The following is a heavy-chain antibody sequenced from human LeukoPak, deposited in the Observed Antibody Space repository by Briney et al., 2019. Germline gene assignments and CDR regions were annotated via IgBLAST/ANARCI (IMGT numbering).Heavy chain of an antibody. Sequence: GGSLRLSCAASGFTFSSYWMSWVRQAPGKGLEWVANIKQDGSEKYYVDSVKGRFTISRDNAKNSLYLQMNSLRAEDTAVYYCASRAYDFWSGYYDPVFDYWGQGTLVTVSS. V-gene: IGHV3-7*01. CDR3: ASRAYDFWSGYYDPVFDY. CDR2: IKQDGSEK. J-gene: IGHJ4*02. D-gene: IGHD3-3*01. CDR1: GFTFSSYW.